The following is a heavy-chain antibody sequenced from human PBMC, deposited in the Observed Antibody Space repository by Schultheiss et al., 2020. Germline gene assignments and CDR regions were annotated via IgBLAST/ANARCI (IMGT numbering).Heavy chain of an antibody. D-gene: IGHD2-15*01. CDR3: ARLRGGCSGGSCSRWYFDY. Sequence: ASVKVSCKASGYTFTSYGISWVRQAPGQGLEWMGWISAYNGNTNYAQKLQGRVTMTTDTSTSTAYMELRSLRSDDTAVYYCARLRGGCSGGSCSRWYFDYWGQGTLVNVSS. V-gene: IGHV1-18*01. CDR1: GYTFTSYG. J-gene: IGHJ4*02. CDR2: ISAYNGNT.